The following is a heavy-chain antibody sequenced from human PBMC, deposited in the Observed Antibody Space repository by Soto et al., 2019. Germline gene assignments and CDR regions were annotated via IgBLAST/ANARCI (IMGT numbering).Heavy chain of an antibody. Sequence: GGSLRLSCAASGFTFSSYAMSWVRQAPGKGLEWVSAISGSGGSTYYADSVKGRFTISRDNSKNMLFLQMNSLRAEDTAVYYCAKDPGPYHNSPDAFDIWGQATMVTVSS. J-gene: IGHJ3*02. CDR3: AKDPGPYHNSPDAFDI. D-gene: IGHD1-1*01. V-gene: IGHV3-23*01. CDR1: GFTFSSYA. CDR2: ISGSGGST.